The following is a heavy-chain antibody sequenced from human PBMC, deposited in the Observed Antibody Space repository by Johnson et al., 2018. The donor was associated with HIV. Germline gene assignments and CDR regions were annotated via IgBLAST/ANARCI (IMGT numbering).Heavy chain of an antibody. CDR1: GFMFSSFA. J-gene: IGHJ3*02. CDR3: ASPKTPTRVVRGAFDI. V-gene: IGHV3-30*03. Sequence: QVQLVESGGGVVQPGRSLRLSCAASGFMFSSFAMHWVRQAPGKGLEWVAVISYDGSNKYYVDSVKGRFTISRDNSKNTLYLQMNSLRAEDTAVYYCASPKTPTRVVRGAFDIWGQGTMVTVSS. D-gene: IGHD3-10*01. CDR2: ISYDGSNK.